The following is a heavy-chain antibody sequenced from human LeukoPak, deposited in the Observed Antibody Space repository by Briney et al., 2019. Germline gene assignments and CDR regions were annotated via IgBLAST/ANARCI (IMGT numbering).Heavy chain of an antibody. Sequence: PGGSLRLSCAASGFTFSSYWMHWVRQAPGKGLVWVSRINSDGSSTSYADSVKGRFTISRDDAKNTLYLQMNSLGAEDTAVYYCARWSSSWSSDYFDYWGQGTLVTVSS. CDR3: ARWSSSWSSDYFDY. V-gene: IGHV3-74*01. D-gene: IGHD6-13*01. CDR2: INSDGSST. CDR1: GFTFSSYW. J-gene: IGHJ4*02.